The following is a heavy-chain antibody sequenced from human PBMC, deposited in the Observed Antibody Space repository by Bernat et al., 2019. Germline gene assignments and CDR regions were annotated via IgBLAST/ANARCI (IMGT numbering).Heavy chain of an antibody. J-gene: IGHJ4*02. D-gene: IGHD6-6*01. V-gene: IGHV3-33*01. CDR3: ARDISARRLDY. CDR1: GFTFRNHG. Sequence: QVQLVESGGGGVQPGESLRLSCAASGFTFRNHGMHWVRQAPGKGLEWVAVIWYDGSNQYYAESVMGRFTISRDNSKNTLYLQMNNLRDNDTAIYYCARDISARRLDYWGQGVLVTVSS. CDR2: IWYDGSNQ.